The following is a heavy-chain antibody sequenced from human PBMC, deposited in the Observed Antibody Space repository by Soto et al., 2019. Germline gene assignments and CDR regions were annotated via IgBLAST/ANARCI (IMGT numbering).Heavy chain of an antibody. Sequence: GGSLRLSCAASGFSFSSHSMKWVRQAPGKGLEWVSYISSSGSTIYYADSVKGRFTISRDNAKNSLYLQMNSLRDDDTAVFYCARGRGYCGGTNCYLDYWGQGALVTVSS. CDR2: ISSSGSTI. CDR1: GFSFSSHS. V-gene: IGHV3-48*02. D-gene: IGHD2-21*01. J-gene: IGHJ4*02. CDR3: ARGRGYCGGTNCYLDY.